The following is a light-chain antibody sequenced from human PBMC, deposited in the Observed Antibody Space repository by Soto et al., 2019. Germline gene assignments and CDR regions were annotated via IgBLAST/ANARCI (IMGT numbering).Light chain of an antibody. CDR1: QSVSSSY. J-gene: IGKJ4*01. Sequence: IELTQSPGTLSLSPGERATLSCRASQSVSSSYLAWYQQKPGQAPRLLIYGPSSRAIGIPHRFSGSGSGTDFTLTISRLEPEDFAVYYCQHYGSSPFTFGGGTKVDIK. CDR2: GPS. CDR3: QHYGSSPFT. V-gene: IGKV3-20*01.